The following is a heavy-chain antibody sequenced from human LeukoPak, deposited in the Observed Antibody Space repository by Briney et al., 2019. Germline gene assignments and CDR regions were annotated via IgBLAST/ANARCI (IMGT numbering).Heavy chain of an antibody. D-gene: IGHD5-12*01. CDR1: GYTFTNYW. J-gene: IGHJ4*02. Sequence: GESLKISCKVSGYTFTNYWIGWVRQMPGKGLEWMGIIYPGDDDTRYSPSFQGQVTISADKSISTAYLQWSSLKASDTAMYYCARGRSGYSGYDVSYYFDYWGQGTLVTVSS. CDR3: ARGRSGYSGYDVSYYFDY. V-gene: IGHV5-51*01. CDR2: IYPGDDDT.